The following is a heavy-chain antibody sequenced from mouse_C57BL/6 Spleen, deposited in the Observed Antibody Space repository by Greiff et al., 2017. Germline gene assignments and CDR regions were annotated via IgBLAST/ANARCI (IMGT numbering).Heavy chain of an antibody. CDR2: IYPGSGST. V-gene: IGHV1-55*01. Sequence: VQLQQPGAELVKPGASVKMSCKASGYTFTSYWITWVKQRPGQGLEWIGDIYPGSGSTNYNEKFKSKATLTVDTSSSTAYMQLSSLTSEDSAVYYCAREGNYYGSSEDYFDYWGQGTTLTVSS. D-gene: IGHD1-1*01. J-gene: IGHJ2*01. CDR3: AREGNYYGSSEDYFDY. CDR1: GYTFTSYW.